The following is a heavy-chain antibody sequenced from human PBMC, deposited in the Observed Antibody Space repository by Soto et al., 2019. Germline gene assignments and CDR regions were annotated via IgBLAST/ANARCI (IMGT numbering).Heavy chain of an antibody. J-gene: IGHJ4*02. V-gene: IGHV3-53*01. D-gene: IGHD1-26*01. Sequence: VPLVESGGDLIQRGGSLRLSCAASGFMVSDKYMSWVRQAPGKGLEWVSHIYTGGSTYYADSVKGRFTISRDNSKNTLSLHMNSLRADDTGVYYCASRVGTTRQFDYWGQGTLVTVSS. CDR3: ASRVGTTRQFDY. CDR2: IYTGGST. CDR1: GFMVSDKY.